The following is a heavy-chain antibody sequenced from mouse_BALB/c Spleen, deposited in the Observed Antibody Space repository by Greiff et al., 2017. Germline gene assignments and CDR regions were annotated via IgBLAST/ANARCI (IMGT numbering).Heavy chain of an antibody. J-gene: IGHJ1*01. D-gene: IGHD2-1*01. V-gene: IGHV5-6-4*01. Sequence: EGMLVESGGGLVKPGGSLKLSCAASGFTFSSYTMSWVRQTPEKRLEWVATISSGGSYTYYPDSVKGRFTISRDNAKNTLYLQMSSLKSEDTAMYYCTRDQKGNYGYFDVWGAGTTVTVSS. CDR2: ISSGGSYT. CDR1: GFTFSSYT. CDR3: TRDQKGNYGYFDV.